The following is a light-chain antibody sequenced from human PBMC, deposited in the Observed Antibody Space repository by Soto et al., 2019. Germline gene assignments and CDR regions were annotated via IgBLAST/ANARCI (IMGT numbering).Light chain of an antibody. CDR2: RND. J-gene: IGLJ2*01. V-gene: IGLV1-47*01. CDR3: AAWDDSLSAVV. Sequence: QSVQTQPPSASGTPGQRVTLSCSGSTSNIGNFFVYWYQQLPGTAPKLLIYRNDQRPSGVPDRFSGSKSGTSASLAISGLRSDDEADYYCAAWDDSLSAVVFGGGTQLTVL. CDR1: TSNIGNFF.